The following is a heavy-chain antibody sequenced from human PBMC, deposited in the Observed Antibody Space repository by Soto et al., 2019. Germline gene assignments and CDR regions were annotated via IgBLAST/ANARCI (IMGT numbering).Heavy chain of an antibody. CDR2: MNPSRGHT. Sequence: ASVTVSCKASGYTFTSYGTSWVRQAPGQGLGWMGWMNPSRGHTVHAQKSQGRDTMTRNTSISTAYMELSSLSSEDTAPDYFSRGLSRRWIPGKYWGQGTLGTVSS. V-gene: IGHV1-8*01. D-gene: IGHD6-19*01. CDR1: GYTFTSYG. J-gene: IGHJ4*02. CDR3: SRGLSRRWIPGKY.